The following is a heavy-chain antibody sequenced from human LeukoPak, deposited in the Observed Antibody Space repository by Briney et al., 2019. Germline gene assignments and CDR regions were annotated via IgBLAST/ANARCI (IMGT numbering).Heavy chain of an antibody. CDR1: GGSISSSSYY. CDR2: IYYSGST. D-gene: IGHD6-13*01. Sequence: PSVTLSLTCTVSGGSISSSSYYWGWIRQPPGKGLEWIGSIYYSGSTYYNPSLKSRVTISVDTSKNQFSLKLSSVTAADTAVYYCAREIAAAGTYAVFDYWGQGTLVTVSS. V-gene: IGHV4-39*01. J-gene: IGHJ4*02. CDR3: AREIAAAGTYAVFDY.